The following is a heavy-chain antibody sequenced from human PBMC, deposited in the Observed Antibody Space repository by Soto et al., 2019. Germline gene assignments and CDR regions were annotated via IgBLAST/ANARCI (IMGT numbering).Heavy chain of an antibody. V-gene: IGHV4-30-4*01. D-gene: IGHD3-10*01. CDR3: GRDGGDNWLDP. CDR1: GGSLSSGDYS. Sequence: LTCTVSGGSLSSGDYSWSWIRQPPGKGLEWIGYIYYSGSTFYNPSLKNRVTISLDTSKIQFSLKLSTVTAADTAVSYCGRDGGDNWLDPGGQGNLVSGSP. CDR2: IYYSGST. J-gene: IGHJ5*02.